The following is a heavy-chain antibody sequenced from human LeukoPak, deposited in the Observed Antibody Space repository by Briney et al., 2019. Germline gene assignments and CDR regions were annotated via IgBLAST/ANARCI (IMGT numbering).Heavy chain of an antibody. D-gene: IGHD5-12*01. V-gene: IGHV4-59*01. CDR3: ARETNDSGYDSSSGSYFDY. CDR1: GGSISSYY. Sequence: SETLSLTCTVSGGSISSYYWSWIRQPPGKELEWIGYIYYSGSTNYNPSLKSRVTISVDTSKNQFSLKLSSVTAADTAVYYCARETNDSGYDSSSGSYFDYWGQGTLVTVSS. CDR2: IYYSGST. J-gene: IGHJ4*02.